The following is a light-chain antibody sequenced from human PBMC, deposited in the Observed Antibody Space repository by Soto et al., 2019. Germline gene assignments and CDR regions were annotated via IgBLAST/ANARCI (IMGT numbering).Light chain of an antibody. V-gene: IGLV2-23*01. Sequence: QSVLTQPAPLSGSPGQSITLSCPGTSSDVGSYNLVSWYQQHPGKAPKLMIHEGSKRPSGVSNRFSGSKSGNTASLTISGLQAEDEADYYCCSYAGSSTYVFGTGTKVTVL. CDR2: EGS. J-gene: IGLJ1*01. CDR3: CSYAGSSTYV. CDR1: SSDVGSYNL.